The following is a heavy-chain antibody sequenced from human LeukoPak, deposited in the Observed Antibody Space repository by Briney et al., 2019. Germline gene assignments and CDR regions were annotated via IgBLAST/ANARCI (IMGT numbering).Heavy chain of an antibody. V-gene: IGHV4-34*01. CDR3: ARVSDQAGTDY. D-gene: IGHD6-13*01. CDR2: INHSGST. Sequence: SETLSLTCAVYGGSFSGYYWSWIRQPPGKGLEWIGEINHSGSTNYNPSLKSRVTISVDTSKYQFSLKLSSVTAADTAVYYCARVSDQAGTDYWGQGTLVTVSS. J-gene: IGHJ4*02. CDR1: GGSFSGYY.